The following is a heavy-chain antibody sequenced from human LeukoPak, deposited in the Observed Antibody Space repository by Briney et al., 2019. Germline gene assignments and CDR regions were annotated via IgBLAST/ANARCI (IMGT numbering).Heavy chain of an antibody. CDR3: ARDLGGDYDY. CDR1: GFTFSSYD. D-gene: IGHD4-17*01. V-gene: IGHV3-13*01. J-gene: IGHJ4*02. Sequence: PGGSLRLSCAASGFTFSSYDMHWVRQATGKGLEWVSAIGTAGGTYYPGSVKGRFTISRENAKNSLYLQMNSLRAGDTAVYYCARDLGGDYDYWGQGTLVTVSS. CDR2: IGTAGGT.